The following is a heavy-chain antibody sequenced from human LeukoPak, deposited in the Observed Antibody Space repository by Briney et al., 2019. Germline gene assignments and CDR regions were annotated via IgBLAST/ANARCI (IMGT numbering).Heavy chain of an antibody. J-gene: IGHJ5*02. CDR1: GFTFSTYA. V-gene: IGHV3-23*01. CDR2: ITGNGRDT. D-gene: IGHD2-2*01. CDR3: AKGTQGSCSGATCYEFDT. Sequence: GGSLRLSCAASGFTFSTYAMNWVRQAPGKRLEWVSSITGNGRDTYYAGSVKGRITISRDNSRNTLYLQMNSLRAEDTALYYCAKGTQGSCSGATCYEFDTWGQGTLVTVSS.